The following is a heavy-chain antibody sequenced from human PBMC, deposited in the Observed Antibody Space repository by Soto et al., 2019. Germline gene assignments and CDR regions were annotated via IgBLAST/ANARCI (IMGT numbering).Heavy chain of an antibody. CDR1: GITFTDYG. Sequence: PGGSLRLSCAASGITFTDYGFNWVRQASGKGLEWVSSISSSGPYTSYADSVKGRFTLSRDNAKNSLSLHMNNLRAEDTAVYYCAAYLTSTWTSAFDYWGQGALVTVSS. V-gene: IGHV3-21*06. D-gene: IGHD2-2*01. J-gene: IGHJ4*02. CDR2: ISSSGPYT. CDR3: AAYLTSTWTSAFDY.